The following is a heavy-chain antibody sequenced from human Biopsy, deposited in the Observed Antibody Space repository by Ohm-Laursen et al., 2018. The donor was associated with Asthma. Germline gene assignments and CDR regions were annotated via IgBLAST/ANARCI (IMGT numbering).Heavy chain of an antibody. CDR2: ISVYNGNT. J-gene: IGHJ6*02. V-gene: IGHV1-18*01. Sequence: EASVKVSCKTSGYTFNSAGITWVRRAPGQGLEWMGWISVYNGNTKVAQKLQDRVTMITDTSTSTAYMELRSLRSDDTAVYFCARAVDYSHYYGIDVWGQGTTVTVS. CDR3: ARAVDYSHYYGIDV. CDR1: GYTFNSAG. D-gene: IGHD3-10*01.